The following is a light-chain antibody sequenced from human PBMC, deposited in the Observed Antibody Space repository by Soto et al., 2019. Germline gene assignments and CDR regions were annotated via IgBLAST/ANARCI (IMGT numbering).Light chain of an antibody. V-gene: IGKV3-11*01. J-gene: IGKJ2*01. CDR2: DAS. Sequence: ESVLTQSPATLSLSPGERATLSCRASQSISSYLAWFQQKPGQATRLLICDASGSATGIPARVSGSGSGTDFTLTIRSVEPDESAAYYCQQRYNRYTFGQGTKLEIK. CDR3: QQRYNRYT. CDR1: QSISSY.